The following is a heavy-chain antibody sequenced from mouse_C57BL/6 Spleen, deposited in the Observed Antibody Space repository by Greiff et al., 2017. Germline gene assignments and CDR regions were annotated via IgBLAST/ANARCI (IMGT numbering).Heavy chain of an antibody. D-gene: IGHD2-14*01. CDR3: ARIGNDYDAMDY. V-gene: IGHV1-52*01. Sequence: QVQLQQPGAELVRPGSSVKLSCKASGYTFTSYWMHWVKQRPIQGLEWIGNIDPSDSDTHYNQKFKDKATLTVDKSSSTAYMQLSSLTSEDSAVYCCARIGNDYDAMDYWGQGTSVTVSS. CDR2: IDPSDSDT. CDR1: GYTFTSYW. J-gene: IGHJ4*01.